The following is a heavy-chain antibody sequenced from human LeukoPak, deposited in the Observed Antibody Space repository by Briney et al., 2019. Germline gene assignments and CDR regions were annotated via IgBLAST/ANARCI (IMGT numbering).Heavy chain of an antibody. J-gene: IGHJ3*02. CDR3: ARDTFAGYSYGYRAFDI. CDR2: ISAYNGNT. V-gene: IGHV1-18*01. CDR1: GYTFTSYG. D-gene: IGHD5-18*01. Sequence: GASVKVSCKASGYTFTSYGISWVRQAPGQGLEWMGWISAYNGNTNYAQKLQGRVTMTTDTSTSTAYMELRSLRSDDTAVYYCARDTFAGYSYGYRAFDIWGQGTMVTVSS.